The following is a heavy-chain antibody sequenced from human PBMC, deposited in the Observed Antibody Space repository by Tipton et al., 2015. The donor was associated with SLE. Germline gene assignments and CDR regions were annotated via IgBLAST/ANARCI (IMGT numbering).Heavy chain of an antibody. Sequence: TLSLTCTVSGGSISSGGYYWSWIRQHPGKGLEWIGYIYYSGSTYYNPSLKSRVTISVDTSKNQFSLKLSSVTAADTAVYYCARGGAVAGVDYWGQGTLVTVSS. CDR2: IYYSGST. CDR1: GGSISSGGYY. V-gene: IGHV4-31*03. J-gene: IGHJ4*02. CDR3: ARGGAVAGVDY. D-gene: IGHD6-19*01.